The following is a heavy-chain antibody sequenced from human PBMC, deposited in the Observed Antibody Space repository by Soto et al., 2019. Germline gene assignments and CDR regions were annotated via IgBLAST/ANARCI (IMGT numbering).Heavy chain of an antibody. CDR1: GDSISSNGYY. CDR3: ARFLRGLRYFDWPRNGMDV. CDR2: IYYSGST. V-gene: IGHV4-31*03. J-gene: IGHJ6*02. D-gene: IGHD3-9*01. Sequence: PSETLSLTCTVSGDSISSNGYYWSWIRQHPGKGLEWIGYIYYSGSTYYNPSLKSRVTISLDTSKKQFSLKLSSVTAADTAVYYCARFLRGLRYFDWPRNGMDVWGQGTTVT.